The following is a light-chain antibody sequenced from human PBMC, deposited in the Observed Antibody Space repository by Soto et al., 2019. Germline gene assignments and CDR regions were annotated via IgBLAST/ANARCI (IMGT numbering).Light chain of an antibody. CDR1: QTISSW. Sequence: DIQMTQSPSTLSGSVGDRVTITCRASQTISSWLAWYQQKPGKAPKLLIYKASTLKSGVPSRFSGSGSGTEFTLTISSLQPEDFATYYCQHCNSYSEAFGQGTKVELK. J-gene: IGKJ1*01. CDR3: QHCNSYSEA. CDR2: KAS. V-gene: IGKV1-5*03.